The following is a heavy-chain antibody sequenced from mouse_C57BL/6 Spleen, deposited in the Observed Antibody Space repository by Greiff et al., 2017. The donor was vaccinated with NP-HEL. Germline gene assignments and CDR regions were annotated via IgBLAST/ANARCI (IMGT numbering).Heavy chain of an antibody. CDR2: IYPGSGST. V-gene: IGHV1-55*01. J-gene: IGHJ3*01. Sequence: QVQLQQSGAELVKPGASVKMSCKASGYTFTSYWITWVKQRPGQGLEWIGDIYPGSGSTNYNEKFKSKATLTVDTSSSTAYMQLSSLTSEDSAVYYCARRGLLPEIYYYGSSWFAYWGQGTLVTVSA. D-gene: IGHD1-1*01. CDR1: GYTFTSYW. CDR3: ARRGLLPEIYYYGSSWFAY.